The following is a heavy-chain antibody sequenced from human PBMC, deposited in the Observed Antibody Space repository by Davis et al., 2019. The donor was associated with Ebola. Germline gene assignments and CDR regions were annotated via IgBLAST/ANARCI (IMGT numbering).Heavy chain of an antibody. CDR2: INNDGSIT. Sequence: GESLKISCAASGFTFSSSWMHWVRQAPGKGLVWVSLINNDGSITTYADSVKGRFTISRDISKNTLYLQMNSLRVEDTAVYYCATRRPYYFNYWGQGTLVTVSS. J-gene: IGHJ4*02. CDR1: GFTFSSSW. V-gene: IGHV3-74*01. CDR3: ATRRPYYFNY.